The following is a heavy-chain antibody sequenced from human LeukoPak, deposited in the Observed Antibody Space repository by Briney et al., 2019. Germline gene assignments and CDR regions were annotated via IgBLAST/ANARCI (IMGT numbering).Heavy chain of an antibody. D-gene: IGHD2-2*02. J-gene: IGHJ4*02. Sequence: GASVTVSCKASGGTFSSYAISWVRQAPGQGLAGMGGIIPIFGTANYAQKFQGRVTITTDESTSTAYMELSSLRSEDTAVYYCARGGEYQLLYPFDYWGQGTLVTVSS. CDR3: ARGGEYQLLYPFDY. CDR1: GGTFSSYA. V-gene: IGHV1-69*05. CDR2: IIPIFGTA.